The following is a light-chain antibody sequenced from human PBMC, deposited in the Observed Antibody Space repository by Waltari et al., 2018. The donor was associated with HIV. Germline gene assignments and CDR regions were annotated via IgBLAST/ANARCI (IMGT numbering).Light chain of an antibody. CDR3: SSYGDSLRVL. CDR1: SSAIGAYDF. J-gene: IGLJ3*02. CDR2: EVT. V-gene: IGLV2-8*01. Sequence: QSALTQPPSASGALGHSVTTSCTGASSAIGAYDFVSSFQHTPQSTPKLLLYEVTRRPSTVSDRFSGSRSGNTAFLTVAGLQPDDEATYFCSSYGDSLRVLFGGGTNVTVL.